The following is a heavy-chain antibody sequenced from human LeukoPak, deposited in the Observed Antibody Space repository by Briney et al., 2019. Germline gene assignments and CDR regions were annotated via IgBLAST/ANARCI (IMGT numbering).Heavy chain of an antibody. D-gene: IGHD2-15*01. V-gene: IGHV3-23*01. J-gene: IGHJ4*02. CDR1: GFTFSSYG. Sequence: GGSLRLSCAASGFTFSSYGMSWVRQAPGKGLEWVSAISGSGGSTYYADSVKGRFTISRDNSKNTLYLQMNSLRAEDTAVYYCAKHKLLRKINYFDYWGQGTLVTVSS. CDR3: AKHKLLRKINYFDY. CDR2: ISGSGGST.